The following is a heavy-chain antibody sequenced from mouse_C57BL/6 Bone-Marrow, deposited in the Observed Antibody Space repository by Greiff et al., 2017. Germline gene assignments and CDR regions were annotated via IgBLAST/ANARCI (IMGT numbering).Heavy chain of an antibody. V-gene: IGHV1-55*01. D-gene: IGHD1-1*01. CDR2: IYPGSGST. CDR3: ARTYGSKGY. CDR1: GHTFTSYW. J-gene: IGHJ2*01. Sequence: VQLQQSGAELVKPGASVKMSCKASGHTFTSYWITWVKQRPGQGLEWIGDIYPGSGSTNYNEKFKSKATLTVDTSSSTAYMQLSSLTSEDSAVYYCARTYGSKGYWGQGTTLAVSS.